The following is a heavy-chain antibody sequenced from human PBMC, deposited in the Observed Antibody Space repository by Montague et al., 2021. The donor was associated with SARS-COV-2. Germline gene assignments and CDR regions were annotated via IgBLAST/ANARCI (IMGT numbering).Heavy chain of an antibody. V-gene: IGHV4-34*01. D-gene: IGHD3-22*01. Sequence: SETLSLTCAVYGGSFSGYDWSWIRQPPGKGLEWIGEINHSGSTNYNPSLKSRVLISVDTSKNQFSLKLSSVAAADTAVYYCARGVMTITMMVVIITGASSCLDSWGQGTLVTVSS. CDR3: ARGVMTITMMVVIITGASSCLDS. CDR1: GGSFSGYD. J-gene: IGHJ5*01. CDR2: INHSGST.